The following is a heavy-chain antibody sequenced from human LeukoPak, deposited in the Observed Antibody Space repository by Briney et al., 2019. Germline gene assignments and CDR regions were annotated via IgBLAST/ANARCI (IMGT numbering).Heavy chain of an antibody. V-gene: IGHV4-30-2*01. J-gene: IGHJ3*02. CDR1: GASTSSGGYS. CDR2: VYHSGST. D-gene: IGHD3-16*01. Sequence: AQTLSLTCAVSGASTSSGGYSWSWIQQPPGKGLEWIGYVYHSGSTYYNPSLKSRVTISVDGSKNQFSLKLSSVTAADTAVYYCARGGVRAFDIWGQGTMVTVSS. CDR3: ARGGVRAFDI.